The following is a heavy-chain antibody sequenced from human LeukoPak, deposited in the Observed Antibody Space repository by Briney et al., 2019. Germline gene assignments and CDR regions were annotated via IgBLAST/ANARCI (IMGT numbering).Heavy chain of an antibody. CDR3: ARGLTAGILGGYDI. Sequence: PSETLSLTCTVSGGSISSGGYYWSWIRQHPGKGLEWIGYIYYSGSTYYNPSLKSRVTISVDTSKNQFSLKLSSVTAADTAVYYCARGLTAGILGGYDIWGQGTMVTVSS. CDR1: GGSISSGGYY. J-gene: IGHJ3*02. V-gene: IGHV4-31*03. CDR2: IYYSGST. D-gene: IGHD6-13*01.